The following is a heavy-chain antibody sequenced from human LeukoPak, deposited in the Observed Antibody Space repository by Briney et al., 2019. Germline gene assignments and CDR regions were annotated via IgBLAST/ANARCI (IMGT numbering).Heavy chain of an antibody. D-gene: IGHD3-22*01. CDR1: GFTFSSYW. Sequence: GGSLRLSCTASGFTFSSYWMSWVRQAPGKGLEWVANIKQDGSEKYYVDSVKGRFTISRDNAKNSLYLQMNSLRAEDTAVYYCARDPYYYDSSGYSPWGQGTLVTASS. CDR2: IKQDGSEK. J-gene: IGHJ4*02. CDR3: ARDPYYYDSSGYSP. V-gene: IGHV3-7*03.